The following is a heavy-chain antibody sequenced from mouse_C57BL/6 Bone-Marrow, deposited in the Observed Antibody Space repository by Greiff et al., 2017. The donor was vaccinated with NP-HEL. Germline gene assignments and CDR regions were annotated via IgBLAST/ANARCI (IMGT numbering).Heavy chain of an antibody. CDR1: GYTFTDYY. CDR3: AREGYYYGKGAMDY. V-gene: IGHV1-26*01. Sequence: EVQLQQSGPELVKPGASVKISCKASGYTFTDYYMNWVKQSHGKSLEWIGDINPNNGGTSYNQKFKGKATLTVDKSSSTAYMELRSLTSEDSAVYYCAREGYYYGKGAMDYWGQGTSVTVSS. D-gene: IGHD1-1*01. J-gene: IGHJ4*01. CDR2: INPNNGGT.